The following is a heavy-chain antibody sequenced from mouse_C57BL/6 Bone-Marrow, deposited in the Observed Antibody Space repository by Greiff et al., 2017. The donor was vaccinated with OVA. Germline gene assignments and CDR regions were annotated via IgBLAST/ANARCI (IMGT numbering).Heavy chain of an antibody. CDR2: ISDGGSYT. Sequence: EVQRVESGGGLVKPGGSLKLSCAASGFTFSSYAMSWVRQIPEKRLEWVATISDGGSYTYYPDNVKGRFTISRDNAKNNLYLQMSHLKSEDTAMYYCARDYGSSYVRMDYWGQGTSVTVSS. D-gene: IGHD1-1*01. CDR3: ARDYGSSYVRMDY. V-gene: IGHV5-4*01. CDR1: GFTFSSYA. J-gene: IGHJ4*01.